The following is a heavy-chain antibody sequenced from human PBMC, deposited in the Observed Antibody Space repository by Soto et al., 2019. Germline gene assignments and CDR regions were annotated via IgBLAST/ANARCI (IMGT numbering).Heavy chain of an antibody. CDR3: ATEGGYPGSNFYGAY. V-gene: IGHV3-15*01. Sequence: EVQLVESGGGLVEPGGSIRLSCVASGFTFSRAYMTWVRQAPGKGLEWVGRIKGSHAGGTTDYATSVEGRFTISRDDSKNTLYLQLNSLKTADTSLYYCATEGGYPGSNFYGAYWGQGTLVTVSS. CDR1: GFTFSRAY. CDR2: IKGSHAGGTT. J-gene: IGHJ4*02. D-gene: IGHD1-26*01.